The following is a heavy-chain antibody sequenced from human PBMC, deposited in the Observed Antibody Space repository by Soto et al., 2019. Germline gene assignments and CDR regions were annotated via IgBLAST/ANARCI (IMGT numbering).Heavy chain of an antibody. D-gene: IGHD6-19*01. CDR2: IWYDGSEK. CDR1: GFTFSSYG. V-gene: IGHV3-33*01. CDR3: ARDRYSSGWYDLDY. Sequence: QVQLVESGGGVVQPGRSLTLSCAASGFTFSSYGMHWVRQAPCKGLEWVAVIWYDGSEKYYADSVKGRFTMSRDNSKNTLFLQMNSLRAEDTAVYYCARDRYSSGWYDLDYWGQGTLVTVSS. J-gene: IGHJ4*02.